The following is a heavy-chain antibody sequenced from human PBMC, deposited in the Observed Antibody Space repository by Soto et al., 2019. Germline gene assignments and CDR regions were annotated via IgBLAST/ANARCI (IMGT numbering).Heavy chain of an antibody. CDR3: ARAYPQYYDFWSGPSLSNWFDP. J-gene: IGHJ5*02. V-gene: IGHV4-38-2*01. D-gene: IGHD3-3*01. Sequence: SETLSLTCAVSGYSISSGYYWGWIRQPPGKGLEWLGSIYHSGSTYYNPSLKSRVTISVDTSKNQFYLKLSSVTAADTAVYYCARAYPQYYDFWSGPSLSNWFDPWGQGTLVTVSS. CDR1: GYSISSGYY. CDR2: IYHSGST.